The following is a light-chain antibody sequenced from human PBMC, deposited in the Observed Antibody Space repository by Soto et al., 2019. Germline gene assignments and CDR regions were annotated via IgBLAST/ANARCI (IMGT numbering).Light chain of an antibody. V-gene: IGLV1-40*01. J-gene: IGLJ2*01. CDR2: FNN. CDR1: SSNIGAGYD. CDR3: KYYDSTRSGVV. Sequence: QSVLTQPPSVSGAPGQRVTISCTGSSSNIGAGYDVHWYQHLPGTAPKLLIYFNNNRPSGVPDRFSGSKSGTSASLAITGRRTEDESRYFCKYYDSTRSGVVFAGGTQFTLL.